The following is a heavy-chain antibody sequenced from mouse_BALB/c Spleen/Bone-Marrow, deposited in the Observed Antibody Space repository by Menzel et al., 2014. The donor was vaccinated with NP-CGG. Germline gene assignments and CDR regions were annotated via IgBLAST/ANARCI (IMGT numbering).Heavy chain of an antibody. CDR3: AREGDYYGSSFDY. Sequence: DVQLQESGPGLVKPSQSLSLTCTVTGYSITSDYAWNWIRQFPGNKLEWMGYISYSGSTSYNPSLKSRISITRDTSKNQFFLQLNSVTTEDTATYYCAREGDYYGSSFDYWGQGTTLTVSS. CDR1: GYSITSDYA. V-gene: IGHV3-2*02. CDR2: ISYSGST. J-gene: IGHJ2*01. D-gene: IGHD1-1*01.